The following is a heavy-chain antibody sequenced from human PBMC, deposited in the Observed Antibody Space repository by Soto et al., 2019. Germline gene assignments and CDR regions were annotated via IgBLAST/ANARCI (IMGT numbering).Heavy chain of an antibody. CDR1: GGSISSYY. CDR2: IYYSGST. D-gene: IGHD2-15*01. V-gene: IGHV4-59*01. Sequence: SETLSLTCTVSGGSISSYYWSWIRQPPGKGLEWIGYIYYSGSTNYNPSLKSRVTISVDTSKNQFSLKLSSVTAADTAVYYCARDSRVVVAAYSLLGMDVWRQRTTVTVSS. CDR3: ARDSRVVVAAYSLLGMDV. J-gene: IGHJ6*02.